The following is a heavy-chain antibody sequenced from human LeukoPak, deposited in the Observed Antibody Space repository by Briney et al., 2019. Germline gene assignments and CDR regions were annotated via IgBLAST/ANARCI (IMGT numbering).Heavy chain of an antibody. D-gene: IGHD5-24*01. CDR1: GFTFSSYA. CDR2: VSDSGRST. V-gene: IGHV3-23*01. Sequence: GGSLRLSCAASGFTFSSYAMSWVRQAPGKGLEWVSAVSDSGRSTYYADSVKGRFTISRDNSKNTLYLQMNSLRAEDTAVCYCAKRGMTTIKEGFDFWGQGTLVTVSS. J-gene: IGHJ4*02. CDR3: AKRGMTTIKEGFDF.